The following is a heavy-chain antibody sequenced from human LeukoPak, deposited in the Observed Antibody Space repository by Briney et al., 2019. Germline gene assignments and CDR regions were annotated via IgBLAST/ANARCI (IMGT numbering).Heavy chain of an antibody. V-gene: IGHV3-30*18. CDR3: ANTVVVY. CDR1: GFTFSSYG. J-gene: IGHJ4*02. CDR2: ISYDGSNK. Sequence: GGSLRLSCAASGFTFSSYGMHWGRQAPGKGLEWVAVISYDGSNKYYADSVKGRFTISRDNSKNTLYLQMNSLRAEDTAVYYCANTVVVYWGQGTLVTVSS. D-gene: IGHD4-23*01.